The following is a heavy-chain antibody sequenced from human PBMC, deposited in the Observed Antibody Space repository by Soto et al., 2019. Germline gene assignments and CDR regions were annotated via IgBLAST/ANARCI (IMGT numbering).Heavy chain of an antibody. CDR1: GVSITSHY. D-gene: IGHD3-16*01. J-gene: IGHJ4*02. Sequence: SETLSLTCTVSGVSITSHYWTWIRQPPGKGLEWIGNIHYSGSTNYSPSLKGRVIISVDTSENQSSLKLSSVTTADTAVYYCTVGGAGHPFDYWGQGTLVTVSS. CDR3: TVGGAGHPFDY. V-gene: IGHV4-59*11. CDR2: IHYSGST.